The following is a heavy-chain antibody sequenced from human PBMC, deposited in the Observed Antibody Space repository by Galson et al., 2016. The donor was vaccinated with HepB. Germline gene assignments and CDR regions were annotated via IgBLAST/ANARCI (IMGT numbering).Heavy chain of an antibody. CDR3: AHRPPTAVGGTYCFDH. CDR1: GFSLSTNGVG. CDR2: IFWDDDQ. D-gene: IGHD2-15*01. Sequence: PALVKPTQTLTLTCTFSGFSLSTNGVGVGWIRQPPGKALEWVALIFWDDDQRYSPSLKNRLTITQDTSKNQVVLTMTNMDPVDTATYYCAHRPPTAVGGTYCFDHWGQGTLVTVSS. J-gene: IGHJ4*02. V-gene: IGHV2-5*02.